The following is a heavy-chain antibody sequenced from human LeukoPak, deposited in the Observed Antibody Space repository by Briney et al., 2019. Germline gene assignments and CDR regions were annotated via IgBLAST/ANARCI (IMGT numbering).Heavy chain of an antibody. CDR3: AKDQAGSYYFSGYYYYMDV. Sequence: GGSLRLSCAASGFTFSSYAMSWVRQAPGKGLECVSAISGSGGSTYYADSVKGRFTISRDNSKNTLYLQMNSLRAEDTAVYYCAKDQAGSYYFSGYYYYMDVWGKGTTVTVSS. J-gene: IGHJ6*03. CDR2: ISGSGGST. V-gene: IGHV3-23*01. CDR1: GFTFSSYA. D-gene: IGHD1-26*01.